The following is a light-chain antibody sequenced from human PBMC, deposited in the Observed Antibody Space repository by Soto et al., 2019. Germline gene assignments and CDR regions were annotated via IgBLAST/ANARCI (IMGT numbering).Light chain of an antibody. Sequence: QPVLTQSPSASASPGASVKLTCTLSSGHNTYAIAWYQQQPEKGPRYLMKVYTDGSHMKADGIPDRFSGSSSGAARYLTISSRQSEDEADYYCQTWGIGIRVFGGGTKLTVL. CDR1: SGHNTYA. CDR2: VYTDGSH. J-gene: IGLJ2*01. V-gene: IGLV4-69*01. CDR3: QTWGIGIRV.